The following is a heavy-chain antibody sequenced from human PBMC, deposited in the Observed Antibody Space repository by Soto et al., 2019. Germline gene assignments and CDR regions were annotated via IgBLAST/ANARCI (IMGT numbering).Heavy chain of an antibody. V-gene: IGHV1-2*02. CDR3: ASDPVTMVRGVTGIAFDI. Sequence: WASVKVSCKASGYTFTGYYMHWVRQAPGQGLEWMGWINPNSGGTNYAQKFQGRVTMTRDTSISTAYMELSRLRSDDTAVYYCASDPVTMVRGVTGIAFDIWGQGTMVTVSS. CDR2: INPNSGGT. D-gene: IGHD3-10*01. J-gene: IGHJ3*02. CDR1: GYTFTGYY.